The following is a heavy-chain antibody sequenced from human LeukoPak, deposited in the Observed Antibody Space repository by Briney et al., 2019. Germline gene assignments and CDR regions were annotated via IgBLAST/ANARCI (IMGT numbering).Heavy chain of an antibody. CDR3: AKVMDRDIVATIRLGSQYYFDY. D-gene: IGHD5-12*01. CDR1: GFTFSSYA. V-gene: IGHV3-30*04. CDR2: ISYDGSNK. J-gene: IGHJ4*02. Sequence: GGSLRLSCAASGFTFSSYAMHWVRQAPGKGLEWVAVISYDGSNKYYADSVKGRFTISRDNSKNTLYLQMNSLRAEDTAVYYCAKVMDRDIVATIRLGSQYYFDYWGQGTLVTVSS.